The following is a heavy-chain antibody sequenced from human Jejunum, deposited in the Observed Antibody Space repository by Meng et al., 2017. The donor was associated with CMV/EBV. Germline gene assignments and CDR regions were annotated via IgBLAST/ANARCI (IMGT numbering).Heavy chain of an antibody. CDR2: IYHSGST. J-gene: IGHJ4*02. V-gene: IGHV4-4*02. Sequence: HGSVPGLVKPSWTLSLTCAGSGCSMSSTNWWSWVRQPPGKGLEWIGEIYHSGSTNYNPSLKSRVSISVDKSKNQFSLKLSSVTAADTAVYYCARADKVRFDYWGQGTLVTVSS. CDR3: ARADKVRFDY. CDR1: GCSMSSTNW.